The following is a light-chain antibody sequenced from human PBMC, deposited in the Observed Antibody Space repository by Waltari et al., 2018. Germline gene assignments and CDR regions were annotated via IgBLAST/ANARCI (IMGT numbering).Light chain of an antibody. CDR1: QSVLSNYDTKTY. V-gene: IGKV4-1*01. J-gene: IGKJ4*01. CDR2: WAS. Sequence: DIVLTQSPNSLAVSLGERATINCNSSQSVLSNYDTKTYLAWFHQKPGQPPKLLISWASTRESGVPDRFSGSGSGTDFTLTISSLQAEDVAVYYCQQYYGIPLAFGGGTKVEIK. CDR3: QQYYGIPLA.